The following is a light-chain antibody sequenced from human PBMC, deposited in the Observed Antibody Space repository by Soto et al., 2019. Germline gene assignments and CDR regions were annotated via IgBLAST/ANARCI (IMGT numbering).Light chain of an antibody. CDR1: QSVSSN. CDR3: QQRRNWPLP. J-gene: IGKJ1*01. Sequence: ETVMTQSPATLSVSPGERASLSCRASQSVSSNLAWYQQKPGRAPRILIFGASSRAAGVPDRFSGSGSGTDFTLTINSLQSEDFAVYFCQQRRNWPLPFGQGTKVDIK. CDR2: GAS. V-gene: IGKV3-15*01.